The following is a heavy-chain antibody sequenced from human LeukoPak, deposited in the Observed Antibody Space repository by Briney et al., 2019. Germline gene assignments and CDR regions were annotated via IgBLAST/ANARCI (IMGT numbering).Heavy chain of an antibody. J-gene: IGHJ6*03. V-gene: IGHV3-13*01. CDR1: GFTFSSCD. Sequence: GGSLRLSCAASGFTFSSCDMHWVRQPTGQGLEWVSTIGTASDTYYPGSVEGRFTLSRDHAKNSLYLQTNSLTAGHTPVYYCPRGPPREKYYYMHVWPKGTTVPVPS. CDR2: IGTASDT. CDR3: PRGPPREKYYYMHV.